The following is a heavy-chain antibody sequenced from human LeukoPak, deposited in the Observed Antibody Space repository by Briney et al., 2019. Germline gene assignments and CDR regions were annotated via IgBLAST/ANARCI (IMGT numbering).Heavy chain of an antibody. V-gene: IGHV1-69*04. CDR3: ARDDADSAYADGDY. J-gene: IGHJ4*02. CDR2: IIPLLGIA. D-gene: IGHD5-12*01. Sequence: AASVKVSCKASGGTFSSYAISWVRQAPGQGLEWMGRIIPLLGIANYAQKFQGRVTIIADKSTSTAYMELSSLRSEDTAVYYCARDDADSAYADGDYWGQGTLVTVSS. CDR1: GGTFSSYA.